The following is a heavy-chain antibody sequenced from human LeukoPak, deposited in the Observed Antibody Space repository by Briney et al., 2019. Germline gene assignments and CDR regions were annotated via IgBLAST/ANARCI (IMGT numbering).Heavy chain of an antibody. CDR2: ISGSGGST. D-gene: IGHD3-22*01. V-gene: IGHV3-23*01. J-gene: IGHJ4*02. Sequence: GGSLRLSCAASGFTFSSYAMSWVRQAPGKGLEWVSAISGSGGSTYYADSVKGRFTTSRDNSKNTLYLQMNSLRAEDTAVYYCAKPLGRYYDGSGRVFDYWGQGTLVTVSS. CDR3: AKPLGRYYDGSGRVFDY. CDR1: GFTFSSYA.